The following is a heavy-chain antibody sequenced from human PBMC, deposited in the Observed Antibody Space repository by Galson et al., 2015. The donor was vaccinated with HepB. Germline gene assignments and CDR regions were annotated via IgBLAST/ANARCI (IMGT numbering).Heavy chain of an antibody. D-gene: IGHD3-3*01. CDR2: INPNSGGT. CDR1: GYTFTGYY. CDR3: ARDGNRAIFGVVPYYMDV. V-gene: IGHV1-2*04. J-gene: IGHJ6*03. Sequence: SVKVSCKASGYTFTGYYMHWVRQAPGQGLECMGWINPNSGGTNYAQKFQGWVTMTRDTSISTAYMELSRLRSDDTAVYYCARDGNRAIFGVVPYYMDVWGKGTTVTVSS.